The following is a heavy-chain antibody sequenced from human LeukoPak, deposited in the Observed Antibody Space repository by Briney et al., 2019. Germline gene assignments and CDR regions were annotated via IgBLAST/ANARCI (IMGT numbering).Heavy chain of an antibody. Sequence: GGSLTLSCAASGFTFDIYAMTWVRQAPGKGPDWVSGISASANSTYYADSVKGRFTISRDNSKNTLYLQMNSLRAEDTAVYYCARDSSSWYGYYYYYMDVWGKGTTVTVSS. CDR3: ARDSSSWYGYYYYYMDV. V-gene: IGHV3-23*01. CDR1: GFTFDIYA. CDR2: ISASANST. D-gene: IGHD6-13*01. J-gene: IGHJ6*03.